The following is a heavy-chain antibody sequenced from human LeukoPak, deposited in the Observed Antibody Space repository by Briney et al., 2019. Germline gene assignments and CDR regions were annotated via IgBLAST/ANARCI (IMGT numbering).Heavy chain of an antibody. D-gene: IGHD2-15*01. CDR2: IYYSGST. J-gene: IGHJ4*02. Sequence: SETLSLTCTVSGGSISSYYWSWIRQPPGKGLEWIGYIYYSGSTNYNPSLKSRVTISVDTSKNQFSLKLSSVTAADTAVYYCASQVVVAATRSLASFDYWGQGTLVTVSS. V-gene: IGHV4-59*01. CDR1: GGSISSYY. CDR3: ASQVVVAATRSLASFDY.